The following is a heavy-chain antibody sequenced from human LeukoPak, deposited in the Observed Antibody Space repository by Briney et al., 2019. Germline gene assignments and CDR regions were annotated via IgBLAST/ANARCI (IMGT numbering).Heavy chain of an antibody. CDR3: ARDIVVVPAAKPLDY. V-gene: IGHV1-18*01. CDR1: GYTFTSYG. Sequence: ASVTVSCKASGYTFTSYGISWVRQAPGQGLEWMGWISAYNGNTNYAQKPQGRVTMTTDTSTSTAYMELRSLRSDDTAVYYCARDIVVVPAAKPLDYWGQGTLVTVSS. CDR2: ISAYNGNT. D-gene: IGHD2-2*02. J-gene: IGHJ4*02.